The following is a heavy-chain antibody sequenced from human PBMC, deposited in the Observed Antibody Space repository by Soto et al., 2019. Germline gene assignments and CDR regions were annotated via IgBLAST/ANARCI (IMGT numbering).Heavy chain of an antibody. D-gene: IGHD3-10*01. CDR1: GGSISSSSYY. CDR3: ASYYYGSGRNYYYYMDV. CDR2: IYYSGST. V-gene: IGHV4-39*01. Sequence: QLQLQESGPGLVKPSETLSLTCTVSGGSISSSSYYWGWIRQPPGKGLEWIGSIYYSGSTYYNPSLKSRVTLSVDTSKNQFSLKLSSVTAADTAVYYCASYYYGSGRNYYYYMDVWGKGTTVTVSS. J-gene: IGHJ6*03.